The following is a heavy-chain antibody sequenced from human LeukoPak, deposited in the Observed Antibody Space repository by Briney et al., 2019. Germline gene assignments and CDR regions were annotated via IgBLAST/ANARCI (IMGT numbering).Heavy chain of an antibody. J-gene: IGHJ4*02. D-gene: IGHD6-13*01. Sequence: ASVKVSCKASGFSFSTYDIHWVRQATGQGLEWMGWMNPNSGNTGYAQKFQGRVTMTRNTSISTAYMELSSLRSEDTAVYYCARGPGIAAAWGQGTLVTVSS. CDR1: GFSFSTYD. V-gene: IGHV1-8*01. CDR3: ARGPGIAAA. CDR2: MNPNSGNT.